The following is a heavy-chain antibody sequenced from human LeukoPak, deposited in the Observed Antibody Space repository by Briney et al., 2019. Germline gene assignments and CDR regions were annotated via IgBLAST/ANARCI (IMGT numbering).Heavy chain of an antibody. D-gene: IGHD2-2*02. V-gene: IGHV4-4*09. J-gene: IGHJ5*02. Sequence: SETLSLTCTVSGGSISSYYWSWIRQPPGKGLEWIGYIYTSGSTNYNPSLKSRVTISVDTSKNQFSLKLSSLTAADTAVYYCARHGAHCSSTSCYTGYPSWFDPWGQGTLVTVSS. CDR2: IYTSGST. CDR3: ARHGAHCSSTSCYTGYPSWFDP. CDR1: GGSISSYY.